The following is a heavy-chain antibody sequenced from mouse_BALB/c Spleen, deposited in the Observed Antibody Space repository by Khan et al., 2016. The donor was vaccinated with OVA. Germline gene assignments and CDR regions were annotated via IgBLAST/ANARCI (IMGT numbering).Heavy chain of an antibody. V-gene: IGHV5-17*02. D-gene: IGHD2-4*01. CDR1: GFTFSSFG. Sequence: EVKLVESGGGLVQPGGSRKLSCAASGFTFSSFGMHWVRQAPEKGLEWVAYISSGSATIYYADTVKGRFTISRDNPKNTLFLQMTSLRSEDTAIXDCARSLITTWYFDVWGAGTTVTVSS. J-gene: IGHJ1*01. CDR2: ISSGSATI. CDR3: ARSLITTWYFDV.